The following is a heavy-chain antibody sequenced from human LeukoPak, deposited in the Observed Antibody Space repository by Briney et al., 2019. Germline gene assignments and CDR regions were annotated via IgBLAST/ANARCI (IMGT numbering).Heavy chain of an antibody. D-gene: IGHD1-26*01. V-gene: IGHV4-31*03. J-gene: IGHJ4*02. Sequence: PSQTLSLTCTVSGGSISSGGYYWSWIRQHPGKGLEWIGYIYYSGSTYYNPSLKSRVTISVDTSKNQFSLKLSSVTAADTAVYYCARADTSPALFDYWGQGTLVTVSS. CDR2: IYYSGST. CDR1: GGSISSGGYY. CDR3: ARADTSPALFDY.